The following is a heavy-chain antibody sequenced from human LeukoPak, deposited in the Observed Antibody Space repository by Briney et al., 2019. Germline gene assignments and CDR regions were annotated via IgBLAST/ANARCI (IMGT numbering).Heavy chain of an antibody. Sequence: ASVKVSCKASGGTFSSYAISWVRQAPGQGLEWMGGIIPIFGTANYAQKFQGRVTITTDESTSTAYMELSSLRSEDTAVYYCARGAPNNPSGYSYYFDYWGQGTLVTVSS. CDR3: ARGAPNNPSGYSYYFDY. CDR2: IIPIFGTA. CDR1: GGTFSSYA. J-gene: IGHJ4*02. V-gene: IGHV1-69*05. D-gene: IGHD3-22*01.